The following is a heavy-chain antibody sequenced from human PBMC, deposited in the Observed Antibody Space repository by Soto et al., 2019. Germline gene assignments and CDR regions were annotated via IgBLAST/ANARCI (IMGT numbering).Heavy chain of an antibody. V-gene: IGHV3-48*02. Sequence: EVQLVESGGGLVQPGASLRLSCAASGFTFSIYSMNWVRQAPGKGLEWLSYITGSSSTIYYADSVKGRFTISRDNAKNSLYLKRNSRREEDTAVYYSTTPRGHLDYWGQGPLVPVSS. CDR1: GFTFSIYS. CDR3: TTPRGHLDY. J-gene: IGHJ4*02. CDR2: ITGSSSTI. D-gene: IGHD1-1*01.